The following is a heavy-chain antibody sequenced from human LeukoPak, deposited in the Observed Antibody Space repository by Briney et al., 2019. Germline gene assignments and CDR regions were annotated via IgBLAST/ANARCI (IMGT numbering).Heavy chain of an antibody. Sequence: GGSLRLSCAASGFTFSDYYINWIRQAPGKGLEWVSSISSSGSAIFYADSVRGRFTISRDNAKNPLFLQMNSLRAEDTAVYYCARDLDVVVGPAHYDALDLWGQGTTVTVS. J-gene: IGHJ3*01. D-gene: IGHD2-15*01. V-gene: IGHV3-11*04. CDR2: ISSSGSAI. CDR3: ARDLDVVVGPAHYDALDL. CDR1: GFTFSDYY.